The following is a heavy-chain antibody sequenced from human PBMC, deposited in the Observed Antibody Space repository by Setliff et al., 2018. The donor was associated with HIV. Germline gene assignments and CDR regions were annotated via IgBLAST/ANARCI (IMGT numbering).Heavy chain of an antibody. J-gene: IGHJ4*02. CDR1: GGSISSYY. CDR3: ARGPSLQTTLFDY. Sequence: SETLSLTCTVSGGSISSYYWSWIRQPPGKGLAWIGYIYYSGSTNYNPSLKSRVTISVDTSKNQFSLKLTSVTAADTAVYYCARGPSLQTTLFDYWGQGTLVTVSS. CDR2: IYYSGST. V-gene: IGHV4-59*01.